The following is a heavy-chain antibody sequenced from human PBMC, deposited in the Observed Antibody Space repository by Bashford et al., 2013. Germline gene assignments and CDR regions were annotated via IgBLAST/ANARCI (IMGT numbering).Heavy chain of an antibody. CDR1: GGSIISGAYY. CDR3: AIGDLDWFDP. D-gene: IGHD3-16*01. J-gene: IGHJ5*02. V-gene: IGHV4-31*03. CDR2: VYYSGST. Sequence: SETLSLTCTVSGGSIISGAYYCSWIRQHPGKGLEWIGYVYYSGSTYYNPSLKSRVTISVDTSKNQFSLKLSSMTAADTAVYYCAIGDLDWFDPWGRGNPGHRLL.